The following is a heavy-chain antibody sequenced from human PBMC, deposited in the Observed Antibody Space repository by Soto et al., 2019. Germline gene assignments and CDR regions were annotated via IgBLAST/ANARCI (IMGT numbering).Heavy chain of an antibody. Sequence: ASVKVSCKASGYTFTSYGISWVRQAPGQGLEWMGWISAYNGNTNYAQKLQGRVTMTTDTSTSTAYMELRSLRPDDTAVYYCARVRSIAVAGPFDYWGQGTLVTVSS. J-gene: IGHJ4*02. CDR1: GYTFTSYG. D-gene: IGHD6-19*01. V-gene: IGHV1-18*01. CDR3: ARVRSIAVAGPFDY. CDR2: ISAYNGNT.